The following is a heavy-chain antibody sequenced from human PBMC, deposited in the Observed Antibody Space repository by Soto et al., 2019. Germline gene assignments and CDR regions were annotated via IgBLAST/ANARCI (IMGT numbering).Heavy chain of an antibody. CDR3: ARALFEYSSSWYAFDI. Sequence: SLTLSCAASGFTFSSYATHCVRPAPGKGLEWVAVISYDGSNKYYADSVKGRFTISRDNSKNTLYLQMNSLRAEDTAASYCARALFEYSSSWYAFDIWGQGSMVTVS. V-gene: IGHV3-30-3*01. D-gene: IGHD6-6*01. J-gene: IGHJ3*02. CDR1: GFTFSSYA. CDR2: ISYDGSNK.